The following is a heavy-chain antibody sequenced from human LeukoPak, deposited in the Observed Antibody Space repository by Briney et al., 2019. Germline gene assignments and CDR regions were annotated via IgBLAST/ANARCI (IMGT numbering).Heavy chain of an antibody. CDR2: IRGNGADT. J-gene: IGHJ4*02. Sequence: GGSLRLSCAASGFTFSSYAMSWVRQAPGKGLEWVSAIRGNGADTYYADSVKGRLTISRDNSKHTLYLQMNSLRAEDTAVYYWWEIPQPGGLFCFDYWGQGALVTVSS. CDR3: WEIPQPGGLFCFDY. V-gene: IGHV3-23*01. D-gene: IGHD1-26*01. CDR1: GFTFSSYA.